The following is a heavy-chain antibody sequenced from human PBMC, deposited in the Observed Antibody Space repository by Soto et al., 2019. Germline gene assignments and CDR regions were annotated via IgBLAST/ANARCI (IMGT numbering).Heavy chain of an antibody. Sequence: SETLSLTCTVSGGSISSSSYYWGWIRQPPGKGLEWIGSIYYSGSTYYNPSLKSRVTISVDTSKNQFSLKLNSVTAADTAVYYCASRSEAVAGTGAEYFQHWGQGTLVTVSS. D-gene: IGHD6-19*01. CDR1: GGSISSSSYY. J-gene: IGHJ1*01. V-gene: IGHV4-39*01. CDR2: IYYSGST. CDR3: ASRSEAVAGTGAEYFQH.